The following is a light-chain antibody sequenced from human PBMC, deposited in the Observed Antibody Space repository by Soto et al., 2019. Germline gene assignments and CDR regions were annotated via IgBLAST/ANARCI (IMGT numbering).Light chain of an antibody. J-gene: IGKJ4*01. CDR3: QKYDGAPLT. CDR1: QDINIH. Sequence: DIQMTQSTSSLSASVGDRVTITCRAGQDINIHLAWYQQKPGKAPKLLISAASTLQSGVPSPFSGSGSGTELPLTIRSMQPEDVATYYCQKYDGAPLTFGGGTKVKIK. CDR2: AAS. V-gene: IGKV1-27*01.